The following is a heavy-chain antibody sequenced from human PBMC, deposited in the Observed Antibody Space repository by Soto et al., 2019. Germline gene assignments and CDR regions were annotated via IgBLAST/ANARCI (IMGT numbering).Heavy chain of an antibody. V-gene: IGHV5-51*01. J-gene: IGHJ4*02. D-gene: IGHD6-13*01. CDR3: ARHELSSSWYPYYFDY. CDR2: IYPGDSDT. Sequence: GESLKISCKGSGYSFTSYWIGRVRQMPGKGLEWMGIIYPGDSDTRYSPSFQGQVTISADKSISTAYLQWSSLKASDTAMYYCARHELSSSWYPYYFDYWGQGTLVTVSS. CDR1: GYSFTSYW.